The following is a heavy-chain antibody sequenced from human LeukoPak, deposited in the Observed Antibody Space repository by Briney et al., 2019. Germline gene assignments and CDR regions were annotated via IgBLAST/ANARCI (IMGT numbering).Heavy chain of an antibody. CDR2: INHSGST. CDR1: GGSFSGYY. J-gene: IGHJ6*03. CDR3: ARPNYYYYYMDV. Sequence: SETLSLTCAVYGGSFSGYYWSWIRQPPGKGLEWIGEINHSGSTNYNPSLKSRVTISVDTSKNQFSLKLSSVTAADTAVYYCARPNYYYYYMDVWGKGTTVTISS. V-gene: IGHV4-34*01.